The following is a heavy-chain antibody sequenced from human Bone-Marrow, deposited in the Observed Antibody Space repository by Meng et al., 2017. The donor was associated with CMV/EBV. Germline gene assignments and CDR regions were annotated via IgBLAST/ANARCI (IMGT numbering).Heavy chain of an antibody. CDR1: GYTFTGYY. V-gene: IGHV1-2*02. CDR2: INPNSGGT. CDR3: ARLDPWLARFDY. Sequence: ASVKVSCKASGYTFTGYYMHWVRRAPGQGLEWMGWINPNSGGTNYAQKFQGRVTMTRDTSISTAYMELSRLRSDDTAVYYCARLDPWLARFDYWGQGTLVTVSS. D-gene: IGHD3-22*01. J-gene: IGHJ4*02.